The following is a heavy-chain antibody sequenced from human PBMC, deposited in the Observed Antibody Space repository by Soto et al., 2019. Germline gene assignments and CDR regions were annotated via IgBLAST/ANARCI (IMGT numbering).Heavy chain of an antibody. Sequence: GSLRLSCAASGFTFSSYAMSWVRQAPGKGLEWVSAISGSGGSTYYADSVKGRFTISRDNSKNTLYLQMNSLRAEDTAVYYCARVNPRVDGSGEVDVWGQGTTVTVSS. V-gene: IGHV3-23*01. CDR2: ISGSGGST. CDR1: GFTFSSYA. CDR3: ARVNPRVDGSGEVDV. D-gene: IGHD3-10*01. J-gene: IGHJ6*02.